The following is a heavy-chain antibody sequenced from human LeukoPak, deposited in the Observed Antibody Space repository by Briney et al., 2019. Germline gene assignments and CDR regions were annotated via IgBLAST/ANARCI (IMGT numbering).Heavy chain of an antibody. CDR2: IKQDGSEK. V-gene: IGHV3-7*01. D-gene: IGHD3-10*01. CDR1: GFTFSSYG. J-gene: IGHJ4*02. Sequence: GGSLRLSCAASGFTFSSYGVSWVRQAPGKGLEWVANIKQDGSEKYYVDSVKGRFTISRDNAKNSLYLQMNSLRAEDTAVYYCARGYYGLGWGQGTLVTVSS. CDR3: ARGYYGLG.